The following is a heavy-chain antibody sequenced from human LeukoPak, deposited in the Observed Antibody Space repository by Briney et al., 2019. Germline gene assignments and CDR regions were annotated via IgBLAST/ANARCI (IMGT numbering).Heavy chain of an antibody. D-gene: IGHD6-13*01. V-gene: IGHV3-23*01. CDR3: AKDSSSWYFAGVFDY. Sequence: GGSLRLPCAASGFTFSSYAMSWVRQAPGKGLEWVSAISGSGGSTYYADSVKGRFTISRDNSKNTLYLQMNSLRAEDTAVYYCAKDSSSWYFAGVFDYWGQGTLVTVSS. J-gene: IGHJ4*02. CDR2: ISGSGGST. CDR1: GFTFSSYA.